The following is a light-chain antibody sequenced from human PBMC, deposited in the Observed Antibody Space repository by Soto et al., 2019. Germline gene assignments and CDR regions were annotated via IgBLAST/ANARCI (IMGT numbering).Light chain of an antibody. CDR3: SSYTSDNRDYV. CDR1: SSDVGGYIY. V-gene: IGLV2-8*01. J-gene: IGLJ1*01. CDR2: EVS. Sequence: QSVLTQPPSASGSLGQSVTISCTGTSSDVGGYIYVSWYQQHPGKAPKNIIYEVSRRPSGVPERFSGSKSGNTASLTVSGLQAEDEAHYYCSSYTSDNRDYVFGTGTKVTVL.